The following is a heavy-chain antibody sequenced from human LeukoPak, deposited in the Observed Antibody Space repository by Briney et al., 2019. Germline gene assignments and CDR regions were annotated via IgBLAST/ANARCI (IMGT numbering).Heavy chain of an antibody. Sequence: GGSLRLSCAASGFTFSSYSMNWVRQVPGKGLEWVSSISSSSSYIYYADSVKGRFTISRDNAKNSLYLQMNSLRAEDTAVYYCARDHHAAGIAVADPDDYWGQGTLVTVSS. CDR1: GFTFSSYS. CDR3: ARDHHAAGIAVADPDDY. CDR2: ISSSSSYI. D-gene: IGHD6-19*01. V-gene: IGHV3-21*01. J-gene: IGHJ4*02.